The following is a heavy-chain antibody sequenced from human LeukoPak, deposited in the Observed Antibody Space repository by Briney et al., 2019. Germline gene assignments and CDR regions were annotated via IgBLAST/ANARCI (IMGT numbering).Heavy chain of an antibody. CDR1: GFTFSSYW. CDR3: AKYRTTADTTEFDP. Sequence: GGSLRLSCAASGFTFSSYWMSWVRQAPGKGLEWVAVISYDGSNKYYADSVKGRFTISRDNSKNTVYLQMDSLRAEDTAVYYCAKYRTTADTTEFDPWGQGTLVTVSA. D-gene: IGHD4-17*01. CDR2: ISYDGSNK. V-gene: IGHV3-30*18. J-gene: IGHJ5*02.